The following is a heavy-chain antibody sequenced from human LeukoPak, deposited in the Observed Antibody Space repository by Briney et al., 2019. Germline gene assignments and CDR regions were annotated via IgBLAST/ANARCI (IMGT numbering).Heavy chain of an antibody. CDR3: ARDLVAVTKGFDI. Sequence: SETLSLTCAVSDDSFSSHYWTWIRQPPGKGLEWIGYISYIGSTNYNPSLKSRVTILIDTSKNQFSLKLSSVTAADTAVYYCARDLVAVTKGFDIWGQGTMVSVSS. CDR2: ISYIGST. V-gene: IGHV4-59*11. J-gene: IGHJ3*02. CDR1: DDSFSSHY. D-gene: IGHD4-17*01.